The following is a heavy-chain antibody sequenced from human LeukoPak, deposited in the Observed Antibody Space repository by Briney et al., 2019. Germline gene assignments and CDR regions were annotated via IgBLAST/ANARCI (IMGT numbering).Heavy chain of an antibody. CDR1: GFTFSSYS. V-gene: IGHV3-21*01. Sequence: KTGGSLRLSCAASGFTFSSYSMNWVRQAPGKGLEWVSSISSSSSYIYYADSVKGRFTISRDNAKNTLYLQMNSLRAEDTAVYYCARAIAPTYTYGKVDYWGQGTLVTVSS. D-gene: IGHD5-18*01. J-gene: IGHJ4*02. CDR3: ARAIAPTYTYGKVDY. CDR2: ISSSSSYI.